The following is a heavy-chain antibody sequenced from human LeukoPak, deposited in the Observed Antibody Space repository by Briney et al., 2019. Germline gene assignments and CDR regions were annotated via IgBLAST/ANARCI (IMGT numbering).Heavy chain of an antibody. V-gene: IGHV4-39*01. Sequence: SETLSLTCTVSGGSISSSSYYWGWIRQPPGKGLEWIGSIYYSRDTYYNPSLKSRRVTISVDTSKNQFSLRLSSVTAADTAVYYCARHQWHYYYYMGVWGKGSTVTVSS. CDR3: ARHQWHYYYYMGV. J-gene: IGHJ6*03. D-gene: IGHD6-19*01. CDR2: IYYSRDT. CDR1: GGSISSSSYY.